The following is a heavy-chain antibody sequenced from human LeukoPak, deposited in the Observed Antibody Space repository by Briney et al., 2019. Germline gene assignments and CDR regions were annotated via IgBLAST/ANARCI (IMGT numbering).Heavy chain of an antibody. CDR2: IYYSGST. D-gene: IGHD1-26*01. Sequence: SETLSLTCIVAGGSISSYCWSWIRQTPGKGLEWIGYIYYSGSTNYNPSLKDGVTLSVDTSKNHFSLRLSSVTAADTAVYFCARHGASGSYLYYFDYGGQGTLVTVSS. CDR3: ARHGASGSYLYYFDY. J-gene: IGHJ4*02. CDR1: GGSISSYC. V-gene: IGHV4-59*08.